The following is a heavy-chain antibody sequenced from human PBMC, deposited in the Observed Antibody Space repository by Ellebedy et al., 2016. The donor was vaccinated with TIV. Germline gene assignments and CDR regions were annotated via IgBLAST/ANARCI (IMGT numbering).Heavy chain of an antibody. J-gene: IGHJ6*02. D-gene: IGHD3-9*01. V-gene: IGHV4-59*12. CDR3: ARGQGTLQYFDWLGHYYYGMDV. Sequence: MPSETLSLTCTVSSASISTSYWSWIRQTPEKGLQWIGYISNTGRTNYNPSLQSRVTISVDTSKNQFSLKLSSVTAADTAVYYCARGQGTLQYFDWLGHYYYGMDVWGQGTTVTVSS. CDR1: SASISTSY. CDR2: ISNTGRT.